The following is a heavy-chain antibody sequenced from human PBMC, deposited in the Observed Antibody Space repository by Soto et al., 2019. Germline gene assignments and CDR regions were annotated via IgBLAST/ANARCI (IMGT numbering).Heavy chain of an antibody. CDR3: AREYCSGGSCFDYYYYGMDV. CDR2: TYYRSKWYN. Sequence: SQTLSLTCAISGDSVSSNSAAWNWIRQSPSRGLEWLGRTYYRSKWYNDYAVSVKSRITINPDTSKNQFSLQLNSVTPEDTAVYYCAREYCSGGSCFDYYYYGMDVWGQGTTVTVSS. V-gene: IGHV6-1*01. J-gene: IGHJ6*02. CDR1: GDSVSSNSAA. D-gene: IGHD2-15*01.